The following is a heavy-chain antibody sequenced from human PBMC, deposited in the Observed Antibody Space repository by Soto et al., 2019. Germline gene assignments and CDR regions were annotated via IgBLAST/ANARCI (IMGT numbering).Heavy chain of an antibody. Sequence: SETQSLTCTVSGGSISSYYWSWIRQPPGKGLEWIGYIYYSGSTNYNPSLKSRVTISVDTSKNQFSLKLSSVTAADTAVYYCSRIAVAGSQADYWGQGTLVTVSS. CDR3: SRIAVAGSQADY. CDR2: IYYSGST. J-gene: IGHJ4*02. V-gene: IGHV4-59*08. D-gene: IGHD6-19*01. CDR1: GGSISSYY.